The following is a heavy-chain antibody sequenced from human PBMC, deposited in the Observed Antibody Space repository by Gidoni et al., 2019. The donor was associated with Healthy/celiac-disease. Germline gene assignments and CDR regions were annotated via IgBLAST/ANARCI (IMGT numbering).Heavy chain of an antibody. CDR1: GGSISSSSYY. CDR3: ARLLLGLYYYYYGMDV. D-gene: IGHD2-21*02. Sequence: QLQLQESGPGLVKPSETLSLTCTVSGGSISSSSYYWGWIRQPPGKGLEWIGSIYYCGSTYYNPSLKSRVTISVDTSKNQFSLKLSSVTAADTAVYYCARLLLGLYYYYYGMDVWGQGTTVTVSS. V-gene: IGHV4-39*01. CDR2: IYYCGST. J-gene: IGHJ6*02.